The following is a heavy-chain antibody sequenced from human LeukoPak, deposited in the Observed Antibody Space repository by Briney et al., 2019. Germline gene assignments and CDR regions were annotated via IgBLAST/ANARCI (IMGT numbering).Heavy chain of an antibody. CDR1: GFIFNSYG. D-gene: IGHD4-17*01. J-gene: IGHJ4*02. V-gene: IGHV3-30*02. Sequence: GGSLRLSCAASGFIFNSYGMHWVRQAPGKGLEWVVFIRYDGSNKYYADSVKGRFTISRDNSKNTLYLQMNSLRVEDTAVYYCAKVPTYYGDYENLDYWGQGTLVTVSS. CDR3: AKVPTYYGDYENLDY. CDR2: IRYDGSNK.